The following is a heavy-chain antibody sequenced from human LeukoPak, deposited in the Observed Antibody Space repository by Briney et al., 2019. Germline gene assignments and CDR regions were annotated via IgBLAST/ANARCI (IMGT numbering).Heavy chain of an antibody. CDR3: ARHTYYYDSSGYGYDY. J-gene: IGHJ4*02. CDR2: INHSGST. D-gene: IGHD3-22*01. V-gene: IGHV4-34*01. CDR1: GGSFSGYY. Sequence: PSETLSLTCAVYGGSFSGYYWSWIRQPPGKGLEWIGEINHSGSTNYNPSLKSRVTISVDTSKNQFSLKLSSVTAADTAVYYCARHTYYYDSSGYGYDYWGQGTLVTVSS.